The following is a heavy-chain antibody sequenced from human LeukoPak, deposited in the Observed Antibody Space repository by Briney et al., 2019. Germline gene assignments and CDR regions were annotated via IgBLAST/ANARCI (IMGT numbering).Heavy chain of an antibody. Sequence: SETLSLTCTVSGGSINSGSYYWSWIRQPPGKGLEWIGYIYYSGSTNYNPSLKSRVTISVDTSKNQFSLKLSSVTAADTAVYYCARGAQRYYYYYYMDVWGKGTTVTISS. V-gene: IGHV4-61*01. D-gene: IGHD2-2*01. CDR2: IYYSGST. J-gene: IGHJ6*03. CDR3: ARGAQRYYYYYYMDV. CDR1: GGSINSGSYY.